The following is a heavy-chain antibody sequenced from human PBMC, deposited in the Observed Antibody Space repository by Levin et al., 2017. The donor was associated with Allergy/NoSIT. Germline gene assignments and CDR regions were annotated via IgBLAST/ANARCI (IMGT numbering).Heavy chain of an antibody. CDR2: ISDTGGAR. CDR1: GFTFSSYS. Sequence: GGSLRLSCAASGFTFSSYSMNWVRQAPGKGLEWVSLISDTGGARNYADSLKGRFTTSRDNAKNSLYLQINSLRVEDTAVYYCVRDNSGNYVYAFDTWGQGTMVTVSS. CDR3: VRDNSGNYVYAFDT. J-gene: IGHJ3*02. V-gene: IGHV3-48*01. D-gene: IGHD6-19*01.